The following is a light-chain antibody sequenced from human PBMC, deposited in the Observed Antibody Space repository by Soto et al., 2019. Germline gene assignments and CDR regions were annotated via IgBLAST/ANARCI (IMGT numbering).Light chain of an antibody. CDR2: GAS. CDR3: QQYTNWPPNT. V-gene: IGKV3-15*01. J-gene: IGKJ5*01. Sequence: EIGLTQAPAALSLSPGERATLSCRASQRVYSNLAWYQQRPGQAPRLLIYGASTRATGVPARFSGRGSGTEFTLTISSLQSEDFAVYYCQQYTNWPPNTFGQGRLLAIK. CDR1: QRVYSN.